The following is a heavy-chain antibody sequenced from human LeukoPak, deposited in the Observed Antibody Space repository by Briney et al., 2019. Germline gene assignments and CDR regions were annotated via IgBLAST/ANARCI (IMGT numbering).Heavy chain of an antibody. Sequence: SVKVSCKASGVTFSSHAMSWARQAPGQGLEWMGGIIPMFKTPKYVQKFQDRLTITADESTSTAYMELSSLTSDDTAVYYCARDGGGSVDYWGQGTLITVSS. J-gene: IGHJ4*02. V-gene: IGHV1-69*01. D-gene: IGHD3-16*01. CDR1: GVTFSSHA. CDR2: IIPMFKTP. CDR3: ARDGGGSVDY.